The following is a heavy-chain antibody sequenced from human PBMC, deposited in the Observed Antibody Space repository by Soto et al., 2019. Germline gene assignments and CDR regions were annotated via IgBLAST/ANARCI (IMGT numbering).Heavy chain of an antibody. Sequence: ASVKVSCKASGYTFTSYGISWVRQAPGQGLEWMGWISAYNGNTNYAQKLQGRVTMTTDTSTSTAYMELRSLRSDDTAVYYCARDAYYYDSSGYYYPSDYWGQGTLVTVSS. CDR3: ARDAYYYDSSGYYYPSDY. J-gene: IGHJ4*02. V-gene: IGHV1-18*01. CDR2: ISAYNGNT. CDR1: GYTFTSYG. D-gene: IGHD3-22*01.